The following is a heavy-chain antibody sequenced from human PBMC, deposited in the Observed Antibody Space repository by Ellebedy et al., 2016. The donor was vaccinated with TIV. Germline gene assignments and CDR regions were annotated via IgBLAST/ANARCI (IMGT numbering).Heavy chain of an antibody. CDR2: IYYSGST. CDR1: GGSISSSSYY. Sequence: MPSETLSLTCTVSGGSISSSSYYWGWIRQPPWKGLEWIGSIYYSGSTYYNPSLKSRVTISVDTSKNQFSLKLSSLIAADTAVYYCASLEMATILDAFDIWGQGTKVTVSS. J-gene: IGHJ3*02. CDR3: ASLEMATILDAFDI. D-gene: IGHD5-24*01. V-gene: IGHV4-39*01.